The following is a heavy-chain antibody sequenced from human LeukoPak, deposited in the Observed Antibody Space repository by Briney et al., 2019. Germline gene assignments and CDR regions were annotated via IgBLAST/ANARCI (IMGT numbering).Heavy chain of an antibody. Sequence: SETLSFTCTVSGGSISGYYWSWIRQPPGKGLEWIGYIYYSGSTNYNPSLKSRVTISVDTSKNQFSLKLSSVTAADTAVYYCARTAGRANYYYYYMDVWGKGTTVTVSS. D-gene: IGHD1-1*01. CDR3: ARTAGRANYYYYYMDV. V-gene: IGHV4-59*01. CDR2: IYYSGST. CDR1: GGSISGYY. J-gene: IGHJ6*03.